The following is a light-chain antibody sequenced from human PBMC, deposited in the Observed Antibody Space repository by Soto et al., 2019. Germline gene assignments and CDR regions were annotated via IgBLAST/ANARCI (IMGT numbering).Light chain of an antibody. V-gene: IGLV2-14*01. CDR1: SIDVGGYNY. J-gene: IGLJ1*01. CDR3: SSYTSSSTLV. Sequence: QSVLTQPASVTGSPGQSLTISSTGTSIDVGGYNYVSWYQQHPGKAPKLMIDEVSNRPSGVSNRFSGSKSGNTASLTISGLQAEDEADYYCSSYTSSSTLVFGTGTKVTVL. CDR2: EVS.